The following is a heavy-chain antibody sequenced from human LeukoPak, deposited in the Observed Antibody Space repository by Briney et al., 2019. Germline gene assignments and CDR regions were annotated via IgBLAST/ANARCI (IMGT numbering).Heavy chain of an antibody. V-gene: IGHV3-23*01. J-gene: IGHJ4*02. CDR1: GFTFSSYA. CDR3: AKSYNGYESKPDY. CDR2: ISNSGGRT. Sequence: GRSLRLSCAASGFTFSSYAMSWVRQAPGKGLEWVSSISNSGGRTFYTDSVKGRFTISRDNSKITLYLQMNSLRAEDTAVYYCAKSYNGYESKPDYWGQGTLVTVSS. D-gene: IGHD5-12*01.